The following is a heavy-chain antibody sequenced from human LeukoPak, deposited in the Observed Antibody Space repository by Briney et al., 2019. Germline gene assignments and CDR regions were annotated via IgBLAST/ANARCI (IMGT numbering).Heavy chain of an antibody. D-gene: IGHD3-22*01. CDR1: GGSFSGYY. J-gene: IGHJ6*03. V-gene: IGHV4-34*01. CDR2: MNPSGST. Sequence: PSETLSLTCXVYGGSFSGYYWTWIRQTPEKGLEWVGEMNPSGSTSYNPSLKSRVTISVDTSKNQFSLKLSSVTAADMAVYYCARGRQDVTMIVVVMTAVSYYLDVWGKGTTVTVS. CDR3: ARGRQDVTMIVVVMTAVSYYLDV.